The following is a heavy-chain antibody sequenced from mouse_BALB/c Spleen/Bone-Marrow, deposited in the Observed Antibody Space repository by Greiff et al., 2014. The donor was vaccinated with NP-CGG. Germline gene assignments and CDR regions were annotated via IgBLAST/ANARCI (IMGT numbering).Heavy chain of an antibody. J-gene: IGHJ4*01. CDR3: ARERDYDYAYAMDY. Sequence: VQLQQPGAELVKPRASVKLSCTASGFNIKDTYMHWVKQRPEQGLEWIGRIDPANGNTKYDPKFQGKATITADTSSNTAYLQLSSLTSEDTAVYYCARERDYDYAYAMDYWGQGTSVTVSS. CDR2: IDPANGNT. D-gene: IGHD2-4*01. CDR1: GFNIKDTY. V-gene: IGHV14-3*02.